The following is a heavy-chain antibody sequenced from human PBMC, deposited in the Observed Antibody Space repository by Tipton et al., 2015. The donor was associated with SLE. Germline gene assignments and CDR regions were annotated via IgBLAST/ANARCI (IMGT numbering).Heavy chain of an antibody. D-gene: IGHD6-19*01. Sequence: SLRLSCAASGFTFSSYGMHWVRQAPGKGLEWVAFIRYDGSNKYYADSVKGRFTISRDNSKNTLYLQMNSLRAEDTAVYYCAKVYSVAGTLRNYWYFDLWGRGTLVTVSS. CDR2: IRYDGSNK. CDR3: AKVYSVAGTLRNYWYFDL. V-gene: IGHV3-30*02. CDR1: GFTFSSYG. J-gene: IGHJ2*01.